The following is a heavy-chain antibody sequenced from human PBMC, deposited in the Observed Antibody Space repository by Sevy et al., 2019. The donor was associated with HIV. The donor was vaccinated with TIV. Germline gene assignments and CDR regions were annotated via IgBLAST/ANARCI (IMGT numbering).Heavy chain of an antibody. CDR3: ARDLEFYDYGDYGPAFMPDY. J-gene: IGHJ4*02. Sequence: GGSLRLSCAASGFTFSTYGMHWVRQAPGKGLEWVALIWFGGSNTYYADSVKGRFTISRDIAKNTLHLQMNSLRAEDTAVYYCARDLEFYDYGDYGPAFMPDYWGQGTLVTVSS. CDR2: IWFGGSNT. V-gene: IGHV3-33*01. CDR1: GFTFSTYG. D-gene: IGHD4-17*01.